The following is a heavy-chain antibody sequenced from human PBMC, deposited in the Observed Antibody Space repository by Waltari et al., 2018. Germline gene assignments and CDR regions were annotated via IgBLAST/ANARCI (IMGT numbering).Heavy chain of an antibody. CDR3: ARGGTNVLESVVPKVPFNY. CDR2: INPKSGDT. Sequence: QVQLVQSGAEVKKPGASVKVSCKASGYTFIDHYMHWMRQAPGQGLEWMGWINPKSGDTHYAQKFQGRFIMTRDTSISTAYMELSSLTSDDTAVYYCARGGTNVLESVVPKVPFNYWGQGTLVTVSS. D-gene: IGHD2-8*01. CDR1: GYTFIDHY. V-gene: IGHV1-2*02. J-gene: IGHJ4*02.